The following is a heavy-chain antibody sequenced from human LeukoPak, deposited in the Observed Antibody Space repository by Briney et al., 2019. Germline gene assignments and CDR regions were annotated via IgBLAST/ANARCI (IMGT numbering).Heavy chain of an antibody. CDR2: IWYDGSNK. Sequence: GGSLRLSCAASGFTFSSYGMHWVRQAPGKGLEWVAVIWYDGSNKYYADSVKGRFTISRDNSKNTLYLQMNSLRAEDTAVYYCARERHYYDSSGYLYWGQGTLVTVSS. J-gene: IGHJ4*02. D-gene: IGHD3-22*01. CDR1: GFTFSSYG. CDR3: ARERHYYDSSGYLY. V-gene: IGHV3-33*01.